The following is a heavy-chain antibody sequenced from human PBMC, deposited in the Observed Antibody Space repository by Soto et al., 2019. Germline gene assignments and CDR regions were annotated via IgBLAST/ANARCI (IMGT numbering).Heavy chain of an antibody. CDR1: GFTFSSYE. CDR2: IDSSGSAI. J-gene: IGHJ4*02. Sequence: EVQLVESRGGFVQPGGSLRLSCVASGFTFSSYEMNWVRQAPGKGLQWVSYIDSSGSAIYYADSVKGRFTISRDNAKNSLSLQMNSLRAEDTALYYCARGDASGYWGQGTLVTVSS. V-gene: IGHV3-48*03. D-gene: IGHD2-2*01. CDR3: ARGDASGY.